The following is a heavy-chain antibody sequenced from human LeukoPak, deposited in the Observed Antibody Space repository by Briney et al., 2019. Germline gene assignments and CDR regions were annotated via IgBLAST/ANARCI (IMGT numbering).Heavy chain of an antibody. J-gene: IGHJ4*02. V-gene: IGHV4-38-2*01. CDR1: GYSISSGYY. CDR3: ARQRIYFDY. CDR2: IYHSGST. Sequence: PSETLSLTCAVSGYSISSGYYWGWIRQPPGKGLEWIGSIYHSGSTYYNPSLKSRVTISVDTSKNQFSLKLSSVTAADTAVYYCARQRIYFDYWGQGTLVTVSS.